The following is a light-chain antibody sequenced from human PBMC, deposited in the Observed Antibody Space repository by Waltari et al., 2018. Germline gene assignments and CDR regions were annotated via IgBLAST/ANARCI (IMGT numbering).Light chain of an antibody. J-gene: IGKJ3*01. V-gene: IGKV1-39*01. CDR1: QSISVY. CDR2: STS. CDR3: QQTYRTPFT. Sequence: CRESQSISVYFNWYQQKPGKAPELLIYSTSNLQSGVPSRFSGSTSRTEFTLTIISLQPEDFAVYFCQQTYRTPFTFGPGTKVDTK.